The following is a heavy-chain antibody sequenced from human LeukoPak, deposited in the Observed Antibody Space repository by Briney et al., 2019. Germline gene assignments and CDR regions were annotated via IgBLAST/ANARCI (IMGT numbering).Heavy chain of an antibody. D-gene: IGHD6-13*01. V-gene: IGHV3-7*01. CDR2: IKQDGSGK. Sequence: GGSLRLSCAASGFTFSSYWMSWVRQAPGKGLEWVANIKQDGSGKYYVDSVKGRFTISRDNAKNSLYLQMNSLRAEDTAVYYCARGPLGAARAPTDYFDYWGQGTLVTVSS. CDR3: ARGPLGAARAPTDYFDY. CDR1: GFTFSSYW. J-gene: IGHJ4*02.